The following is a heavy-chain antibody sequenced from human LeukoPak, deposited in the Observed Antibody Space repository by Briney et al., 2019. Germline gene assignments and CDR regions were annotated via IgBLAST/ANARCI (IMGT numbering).Heavy chain of an antibody. Sequence: GGSXXLSXAXXGFTFSSNXMSWVRQAPGKGLEWVSVIXGSGGTTYYADSVKGRFTISRENAKNTLYLQLNSLRAEDTAVYYCAKYYDILTGYYEAYYHYYYMDVWGKGTTVTVSS. V-gene: IGHV3-23*01. CDR2: IXGSGGTT. J-gene: IGHJ6*03. CDR3: AKYYDILTGYYEAYYHYYYMDV. CDR1: GFTFSSNX. D-gene: IGHD3-9*01.